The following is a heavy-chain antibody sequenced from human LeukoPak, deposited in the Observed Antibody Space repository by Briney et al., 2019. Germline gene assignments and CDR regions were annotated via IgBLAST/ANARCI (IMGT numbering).Heavy chain of an antibody. Sequence: PGGSLRLSCAVSGFTFSSYSMNWVRQAPGKGLEWVSYINSRSSTILYADSVKGRFTISRDNAKNSLYLQMNSLRAEDTAVYYCAKREYCSGGTCKGFDPWGQGTLVTVSS. CDR2: INSRSSTI. D-gene: IGHD2-15*01. V-gene: IGHV3-48*04. CDR3: AKREYCSGGTCKGFDP. J-gene: IGHJ5*02. CDR1: GFTFSSYS.